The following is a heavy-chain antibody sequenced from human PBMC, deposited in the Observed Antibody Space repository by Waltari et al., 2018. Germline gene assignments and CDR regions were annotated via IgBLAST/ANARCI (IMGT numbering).Heavy chain of an antibody. CDR3: ARGRNYGGNSVWFDP. CDR1: GFTFSSYS. D-gene: IGHD4-17*01. V-gene: IGHV3-48*01. Sequence: EVQLVESGGGLVQPGGSLRLSCAASGFTFSSYSMNWVRQAPGKGLEWVSYISSSSSTIYYAESVKGRFTISRDNAKNSLYLQMNSLRAEDTAVYYCARGRNYGGNSVWFDPWGQGTLVTVSS. CDR2: ISSSSSTI. J-gene: IGHJ5*02.